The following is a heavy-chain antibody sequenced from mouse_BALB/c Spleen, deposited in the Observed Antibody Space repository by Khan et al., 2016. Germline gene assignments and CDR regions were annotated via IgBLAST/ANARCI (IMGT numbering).Heavy chain of an antibody. CDR2: ISDGGSYT. Sequence: EVELVESGGGLVKPGGSLKLSCEASGFTFSDYYMYWVRQTPEQRLEWVATISDGGSYTYYPDSVKGRFTFSRDNAKNKLYLQMSSLKSEDTAMYYCAREGLRRWFAYWGQGTLVTVSA. D-gene: IGHD2-4*01. CDR1: GFTFSDYY. J-gene: IGHJ3*01. V-gene: IGHV5-4*02. CDR3: AREGLRRWFAY.